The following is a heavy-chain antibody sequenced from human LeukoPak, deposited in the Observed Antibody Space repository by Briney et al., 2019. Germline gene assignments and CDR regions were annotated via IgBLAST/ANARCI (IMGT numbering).Heavy chain of an antibody. CDR3: ARDITIIRGVMSSELDY. V-gene: IGHV3-21*01. Sequence: GGSLRLSCAASGFTFSNYSMNWVRQAPGKGLEWVSSISTSITYTYYADSVKGRFTISRDNAKSSVYMQMNSLRAEDTDVYYCARDITIIRGVMSSELDYWGQGTLVTVSS. J-gene: IGHJ4*02. CDR2: ISTSITYT. D-gene: IGHD3-10*01. CDR1: GFTFSNYS.